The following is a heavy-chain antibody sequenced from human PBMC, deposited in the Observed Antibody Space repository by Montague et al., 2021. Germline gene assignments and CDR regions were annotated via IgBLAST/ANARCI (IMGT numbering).Heavy chain of an antibody. CDR1: GGSLSGYY. CDR3: ARGLFGTVNGQYSGGWYYFDK. Sequence: SETRSLTCGLSGGSLSGYYWAWIRQTPGKGLEWIGNTNHSGSAKYNPSLKNRVSISVGTSNNQFFLDLTSVTAADTAMYFCARGLFGTVNGQYSGGWYYFDKWGQGTMVTVSS. CDR2: TNHSGSA. D-gene: IGHD6-19*01. J-gene: IGHJ4*02. V-gene: IGHV4-34*01.